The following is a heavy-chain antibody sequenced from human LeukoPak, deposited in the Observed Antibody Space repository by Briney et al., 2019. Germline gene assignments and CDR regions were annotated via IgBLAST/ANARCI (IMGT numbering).Heavy chain of an antibody. J-gene: IGHJ4*02. CDR3: ARGRLAVAGRGGDY. D-gene: IGHD6-19*01. CDR2: INSDGSST. CDR1: GFTFSSYW. Sequence: GESLRLSCAASGFTFSSYWMHWVRQAPGKGLVWVSRINSDGSSTSYADSVKGRFTISRDNAKNTLYLQMNSLRAEDTAVYYCARGRLAVAGRGGDYWGQGTLVTVSS. V-gene: IGHV3-74*01.